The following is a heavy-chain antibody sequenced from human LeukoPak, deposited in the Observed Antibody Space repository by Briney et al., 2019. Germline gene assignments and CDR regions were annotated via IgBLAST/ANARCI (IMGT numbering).Heavy chain of an antibody. V-gene: IGHV4-4*09. J-gene: IGHJ4*02. CDR2: IHASGPT. CDR3: ARHDAGIAARPFDN. D-gene: IGHD6-6*01. CDR1: GGSISTYY. Sequence: ASETLSLTCTVSGGSISTYYWGWIRRPPGKGLEWIAYIHASGPTNYNPSLKSRITISADTSKNQFSLKLSSVTAADTAVYYCARHDAGIAARPFDNWGQGTLVTVSS.